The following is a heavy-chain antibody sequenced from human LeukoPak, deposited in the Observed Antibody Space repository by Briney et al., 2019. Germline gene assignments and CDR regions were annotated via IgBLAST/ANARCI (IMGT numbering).Heavy chain of an antibody. CDR3: ARRRWYVRQWLE. D-gene: IGHD6-19*01. CDR1: GGSFSGYY. V-gene: IGHV4-34*01. Sequence: SETLSLTCAVYGGSFSGYYWSWIRQPPGKGLEWIGEINHSGSTNYNPSLKSRVTISVDTSKNQFSLKLSSVTAADTAVYYCARRRWYVRQWLEWGQGTLVTVSS. J-gene: IGHJ4*02. CDR2: INHSGST.